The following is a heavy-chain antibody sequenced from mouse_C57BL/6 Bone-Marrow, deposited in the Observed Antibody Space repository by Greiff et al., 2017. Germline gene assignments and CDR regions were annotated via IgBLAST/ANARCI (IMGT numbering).Heavy chain of an antibody. CDR1: GFSLTSYG. Sequence: QVQLKESGPGLVQPSQSLSITCTVSGFSLTSYGVHWVRQPPGKGLEWLGVIWSGGSTDYNAAFISRLSISKDNSKSQVFFKMNSLQADDTAIYYCAKRYYGSYYYAMDYWGQGTSVTVSS. CDR3: AKRYYGSYYYAMDY. J-gene: IGHJ4*01. CDR2: IWSGGST. D-gene: IGHD1-1*01. V-gene: IGHV2-4*01.